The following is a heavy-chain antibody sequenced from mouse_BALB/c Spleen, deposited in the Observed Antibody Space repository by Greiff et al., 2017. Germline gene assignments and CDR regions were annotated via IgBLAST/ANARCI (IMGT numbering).Heavy chain of an antibody. J-gene: IGHJ2*01. CDR2: IRNKANGYTT. CDR1: GFTFTDYY. V-gene: IGHV7-3*02. CDR3: ARALHYRYPFDY. Sequence: EVKLMESGGGLVQPGGSLRLSCATSGFTFTDYYMSWVRQPPGKALEWLGFIRNKANGYTTEYSASVKGRFTISRDNSQSILYLQMNTLRAEDSATYYCARALHYRYPFDYWGQGTTLTVSS. D-gene: IGHD2-14*01.